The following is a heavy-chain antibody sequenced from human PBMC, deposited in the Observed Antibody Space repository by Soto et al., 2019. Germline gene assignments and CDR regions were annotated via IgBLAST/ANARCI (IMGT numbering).Heavy chain of an antibody. V-gene: IGHV1-18*01. CDR3: ARGYYDFWSGYFPGYYYGMDV. J-gene: IGHJ6*02. CDR1: GYTFTSYG. CDR2: ISAYNGNT. Sequence: VASVKVSCKASGYTFTSYGISWVRQAPGQGLEWMGWISAYNGNTNYAQKLQGRVTMTTDTSTSTAYMELRSLRSDDTAVYYCARGYYDFWSGYFPGYYYGMDVWGQGTTVTVYS. D-gene: IGHD3-3*01.